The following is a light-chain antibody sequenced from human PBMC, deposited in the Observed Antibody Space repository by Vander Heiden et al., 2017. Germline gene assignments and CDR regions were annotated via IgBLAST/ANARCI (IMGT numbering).Light chain of an antibody. J-gene: IGLJ2*01. CDR3: AAWDDSLSGFVV. CDR2: RNN. Sequence: QSVLTQPPSASGTPGQRVTISCSGSSSNIGSNYVYWYQQLPGTAPNPLIYRNNQRPSGVPDRFSGSKSGTSASLAISGLRAEDEADYYCAAWDDSLSGFVVFGGGTKLTVL. CDR1: SSNIGSNY. V-gene: IGLV1-47*01.